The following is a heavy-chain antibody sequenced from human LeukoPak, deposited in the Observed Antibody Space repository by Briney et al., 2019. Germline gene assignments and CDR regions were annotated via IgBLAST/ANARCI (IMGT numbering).Heavy chain of an antibody. V-gene: IGHV1-18*01. CDR1: GYTFTSYG. J-gene: IGHJ5*02. Sequence: ASVKVSCKASGYTFTSYGISWVRQAPGQGLEWMGWISAYNGNTNYAQKLQGRVTMTTDTSTSTAYVELRSLRSDDTAVYHCARAWGQWLVQGSPDWFDPGGQGTLVTVSS. D-gene: IGHD6-19*01. CDR2: ISAYNGNT. CDR3: ARAWGQWLVQGSPDWFDP.